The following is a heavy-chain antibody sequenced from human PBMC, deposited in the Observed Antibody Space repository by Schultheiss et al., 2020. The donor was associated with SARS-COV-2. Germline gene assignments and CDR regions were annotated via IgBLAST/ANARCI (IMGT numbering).Heavy chain of an antibody. CDR1: GYTFTSYG. Sequence: ASVKVSCKASGYTFTSYGINWVRQATGQGLEWMGWMNPNSGNTGYAQKFQGRVTMTRNTSISTAYMELSSLRSEDTAVYYCARANYYESGGYYFDYFDPWGQGTLVTVSS. CDR3: ARANYYESGGYYFDYFDP. J-gene: IGHJ5*02. D-gene: IGHD3-22*01. CDR2: MNPNSGNT. V-gene: IGHV1-8*02.